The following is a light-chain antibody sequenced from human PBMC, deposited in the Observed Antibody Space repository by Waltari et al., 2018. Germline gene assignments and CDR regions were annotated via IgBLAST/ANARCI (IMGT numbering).Light chain of an antibody. J-gene: IGKJ2*01. Sequence: IVLTQSPGTLSLSPGERATLSCRASQTVTSRYIAWYQQKPGQPPMLLIYGASSRDTGIPDRFSGSGSGTDFTLTISRLEPEDFAVYYCHQYGSSPYIFGQGTKLEIK. CDR1: QTVTSRY. CDR3: HQYGSSPYI. V-gene: IGKV3-20*01. CDR2: GAS.